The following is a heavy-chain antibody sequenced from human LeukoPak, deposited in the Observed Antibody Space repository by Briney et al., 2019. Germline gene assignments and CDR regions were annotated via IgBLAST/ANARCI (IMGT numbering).Heavy chain of an antibody. CDR3: ARGGTYDI. CDR2: IKQDGSQK. CDR1: GFTYSRYW. J-gene: IGHJ3*02. V-gene: IGHV3-7*01. Sequence: GGSLRLSCVVSGFTYSRYWMTWFRQAPGKGLEWVANIKQDGSQKNYVDSVKGRFTISRDNAKKSLYLQMNSLRGEDTAVYFCARGGTYDIWGQGTRVTVSP.